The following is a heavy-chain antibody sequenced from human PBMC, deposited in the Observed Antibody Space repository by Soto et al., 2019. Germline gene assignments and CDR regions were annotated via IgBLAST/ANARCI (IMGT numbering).Heavy chain of an antibody. CDR2: IYYRGST. V-gene: IGHV4-59*11. D-gene: IGHD1-26*01. CDR1: GGSISSHY. CDR3: ARDGREASGMDV. J-gene: IGHJ6*02. Sequence: SETLSLTCTVSGGSISSHYWSWVRQAPGKGLEWIGHIYYRGSTAYNPSLRSRSTISVDTSNNQFSLKLNSVTTADTAVYYCARDGREASGMDVWGQGTKVTVSS.